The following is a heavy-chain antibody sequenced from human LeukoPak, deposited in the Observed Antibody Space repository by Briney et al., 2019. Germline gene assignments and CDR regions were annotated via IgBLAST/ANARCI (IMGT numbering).Heavy chain of an antibody. V-gene: IGHV4-39*07. CDR1: GGSISSGDYY. D-gene: IGHD6-19*01. CDR2: VDYSGGT. CDR3: AGERGEEYSSGWYKTNYFDN. Sequence: NTSQTLSLTCTVSGGSISSGDYYWAWIRQPPGKGLEWIASVDYSGGTYYNPSLESRVAISADMSKNQFSLKLTSVTGADTAVYYCAGERGEEYSSGWYKTNYFDNWGQGIRVTVSS. J-gene: IGHJ4*02.